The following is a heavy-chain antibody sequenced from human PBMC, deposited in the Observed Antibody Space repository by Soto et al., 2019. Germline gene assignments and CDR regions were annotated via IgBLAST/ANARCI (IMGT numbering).Heavy chain of an antibody. D-gene: IGHD6-13*01. J-gene: IGHJ4*02. V-gene: IGHV3-23*01. CDR1: GFTFSSYA. Sequence: PGGSLRLSCAASGFTFSSYAMSWVRQAPGKGLEWVSAISGSGGSTYYADSVKGRFTISRDNSKNTLYLQMNSLRAEDTAVYYCAKDLFSSVAAAGTLFDYWGQGTQVTVSS. CDR3: AKDLFSSVAAAGTLFDY. CDR2: ISGSGGST.